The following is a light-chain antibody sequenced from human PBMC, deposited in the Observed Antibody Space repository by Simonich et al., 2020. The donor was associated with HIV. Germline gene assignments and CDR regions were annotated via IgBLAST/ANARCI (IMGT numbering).Light chain of an antibody. CDR1: QSVSNN. Sequence: EIVMTQSPATLSVSPGERATLSCRASQSVSNNLAWYQQKPGQAPRLLMHGASTRASGIPARFSGSGSGTDFTLTISSLQAEDVAVYYCQQYYSTPRTFGQGTKVEIK. J-gene: IGKJ1*01. CDR2: GAS. V-gene: IGKV3-15*01. CDR3: QQYYSTPRT.